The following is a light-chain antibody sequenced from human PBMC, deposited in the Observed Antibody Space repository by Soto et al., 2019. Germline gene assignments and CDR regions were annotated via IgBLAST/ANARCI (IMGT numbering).Light chain of an antibody. CDR1: SSDVGGYNY. J-gene: IGLJ1*01. V-gene: IGLV2-14*01. CDR2: DVS. Sequence: QSALTQPASVSGSPGQSITISCTGTSSDVGGYNYVSWYQQHPGKAPKLMIYDVSNRPSGVSNRFSGSKSGNTASLTISGLQAEDEADYYCSSYTSSRTQIYVFGTGTKVTVL. CDR3: SSYTSSRTQIYV.